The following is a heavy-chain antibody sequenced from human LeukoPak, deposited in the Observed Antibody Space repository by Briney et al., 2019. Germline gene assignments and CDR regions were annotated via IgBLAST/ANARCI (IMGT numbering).Heavy chain of an antibody. D-gene: IGHD3-9*01. Sequence: ASVKVSCKASGYTFTGYYMHWVRQAPGQGLEWMGWINPNSGNTGYAQKFQGRVTMTRNTSISTAYMELSSLRSEDTAVYYCARGDWVPEYWGQGTLVTVSS. V-gene: IGHV1-8*02. CDR2: INPNSGNT. CDR1: GYTFTGYY. J-gene: IGHJ4*02. CDR3: ARGDWVPEY.